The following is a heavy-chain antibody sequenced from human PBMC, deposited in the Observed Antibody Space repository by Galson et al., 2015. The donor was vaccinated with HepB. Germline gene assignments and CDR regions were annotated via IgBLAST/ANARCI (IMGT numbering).Heavy chain of an antibody. V-gene: IGHV1-69*02. D-gene: IGHD3-22*01. CDR2: IIPILGIA. CDR1: GGTFSSYT. Sequence: SVKVSCKASGGTFSSYTISWVRQAPGQGLEWMGRIIPILGIANYAQKFQGRVTITADKSTSTAYMELSSLRSEDTAVYYCARGGVDSSEEPHDYWGQGTLVTVSS. J-gene: IGHJ4*02. CDR3: ARGGVDSSEEPHDY.